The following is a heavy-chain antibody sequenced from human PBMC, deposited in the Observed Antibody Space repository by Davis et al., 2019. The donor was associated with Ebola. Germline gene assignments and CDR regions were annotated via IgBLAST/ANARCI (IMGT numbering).Heavy chain of an antibody. CDR2: ISASNGNT. CDR1: GYTFTNYG. J-gene: IGHJ4*02. V-gene: IGHV1-18*01. D-gene: IGHD3-3*01. Sequence: ASVKVSCKTSGYTFTNYGISWVRQAPGQGLEWMGWISASNGNTNYAQKLQGRVTMTTDTSTSTAYMELRSLRSDDTAVYYCARARGMVIPGGSFDYWGQGTLVTVSS. CDR3: ARARGMVIPGGSFDY.